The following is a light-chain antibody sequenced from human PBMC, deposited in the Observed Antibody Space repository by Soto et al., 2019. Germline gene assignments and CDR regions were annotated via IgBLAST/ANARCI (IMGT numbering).Light chain of an antibody. V-gene: IGKV3-20*01. CDR3: QQYGSLPFT. CDR2: GAS. J-gene: IGKJ3*01. Sequence: EIVLTQSPGTLSLSPGEKATLSCRASQSDSNNFLAWHQQKPGQGPRLLIYGASSRAGGIPDRFRGSGSGTDFTLTIAGLEPEDFAVYYCQQYGSLPFTFGPGTKVDIK. CDR1: QSDSNNF.